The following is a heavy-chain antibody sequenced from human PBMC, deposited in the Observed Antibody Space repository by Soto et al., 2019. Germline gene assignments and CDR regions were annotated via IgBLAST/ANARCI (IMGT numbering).Heavy chain of an antibody. J-gene: IGHJ4*02. D-gene: IGHD1-26*01. V-gene: IGHV3-30-3*01. CDR1: GFTFSSYA. CDR2: ISYDGSNK. Sequence: PGGSLRLSCAASGFTFSSYAMHWVRQAPGKGLEWVAVISYDGSNKYYADSVKGRFTISRDNSKNTLYLQMNSLRAEDTAVYYCGREGHCIEGSGRVVYWGQGTLVTVPS. CDR3: GREGHCIEGSGRVVY.